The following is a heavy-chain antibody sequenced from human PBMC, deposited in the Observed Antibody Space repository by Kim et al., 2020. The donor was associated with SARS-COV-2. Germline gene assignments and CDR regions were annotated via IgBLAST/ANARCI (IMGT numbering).Heavy chain of an antibody. V-gene: IGHV1-2*02. D-gene: IGHD2-15*01. CDR1: GYTFTGYY. J-gene: IGHJ4*02. Sequence: ASVKVSCKASGYTFTGYYMHWVRQAPGQGLEWMGWINPNSGGTNYAQKFQGRVTMTRDTSISTAYMELSRLRSDDTAVYYCARDQTYTRGVAATPDYWGQGTLVTVSS. CDR2: INPNSGGT. CDR3: ARDQTYTRGVAATPDY.